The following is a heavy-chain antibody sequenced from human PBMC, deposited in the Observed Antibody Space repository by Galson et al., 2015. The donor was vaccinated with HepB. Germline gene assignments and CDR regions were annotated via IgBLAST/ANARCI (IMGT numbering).Heavy chain of an antibody. V-gene: IGHV1-69*04. J-gene: IGHJ4*02. CDR2: IIPILDIT. CDR1: GGTFSNYA. CDR3: ARDRNYCASAGCYSPLADDS. D-gene: IGHD2-21*02. Sequence: SVKVSCKASGGTFSNYAINWVRQAPGQGLEWVGRIIPILDITNYAEKFQGRVTITADTSTRTAYMGLSSLRSEDTAIYYCARDRNYCASAGCYSPLADDSWGQGTLVSVSS.